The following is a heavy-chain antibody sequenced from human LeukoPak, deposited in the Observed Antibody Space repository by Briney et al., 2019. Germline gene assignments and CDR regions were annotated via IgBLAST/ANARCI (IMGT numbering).Heavy chain of an antibody. Sequence: SETLSLTCTVSGGSITSSNYYWGWIPQPPGKGMEWISSIYYRGNTYYNPYRQSRVTISVDTSNNEFSLKLRSVTAPDTAVYYCTRHEYCTNGVCSTVHYYYYMDVWGKGPTVTVSS. V-gene: IGHV4-39*01. CDR1: GGSITSSNYY. CDR3: TRHEYCTNGVCSTVHYYYYMDV. J-gene: IGHJ6*03. CDR2: IYYRGNT. D-gene: IGHD2-8*01.